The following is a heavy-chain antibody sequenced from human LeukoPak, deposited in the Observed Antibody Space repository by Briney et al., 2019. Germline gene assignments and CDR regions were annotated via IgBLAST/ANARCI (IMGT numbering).Heavy chain of an antibody. D-gene: IGHD6-6*01. Sequence: SETLSLTCTVSGGSINSSSYYWGWIRQPPGKGLEWIGSVYYSGSTHYNPSLKSQVTISVDTSKNHFSLRLSSVTAADTAVYYCARQSIAARGYYYYMDVWGKGTTVTVSS. CDR3: ARQSIAARGYYYYMDV. V-gene: IGHV4-39*01. CDR1: GGSINSSSYY. J-gene: IGHJ6*03. CDR2: VYYSGST.